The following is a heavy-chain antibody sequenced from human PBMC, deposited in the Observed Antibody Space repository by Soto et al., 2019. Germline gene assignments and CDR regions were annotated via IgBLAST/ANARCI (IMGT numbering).Heavy chain of an antibody. CDR2: FYSSGSI. D-gene: IGHD6-19*01. Sequence: LQESGPGLVKPSQTLSLTCFVSGYSITAGGYYWSWIRHHPGKGLEWIGSFYSSGSIIYNPSLRSRVSISGDTSSNQFSMSLTSVTAADTARYYCARTYSSGSGWFHPWGQGTLVTVSS. J-gene: IGHJ5*02. V-gene: IGHV4-31*03. CDR1: GYSITAGGYY. CDR3: ARTYSSGSGWFHP.